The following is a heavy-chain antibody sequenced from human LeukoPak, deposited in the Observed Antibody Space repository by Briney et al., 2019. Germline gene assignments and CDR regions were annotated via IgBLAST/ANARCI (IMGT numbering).Heavy chain of an antibody. J-gene: IGHJ4*02. D-gene: IGHD3-22*01. Sequence: SETLSLTCSVSGGSISSYYWSWIRQPPGKQLEWIGYIYYSGSTNYNPSLKSRVTISIDTSKNQFSLKLSSVTAADTAVYYCARVSSSGYYQALRNWGQGTLVTVSS. V-gene: IGHV4-59*01. CDR3: ARVSSSGYYQALRN. CDR2: IYYSGST. CDR1: GGSISSYY.